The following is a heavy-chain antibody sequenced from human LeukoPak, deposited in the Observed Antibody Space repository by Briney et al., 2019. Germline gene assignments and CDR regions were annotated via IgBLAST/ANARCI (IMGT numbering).Heavy chain of an antibody. CDR3: AKDLLMGGYSYGYSGY. D-gene: IGHD5-18*01. Sequence: PGGSLRLSCAASGFTFSSYAMSWVRQAPGKELEWVSAISGSGGSTYYADSVKGRFTISRDNSKNTLYLQMNSLRAEDTAVYYCAKDLLMGGYSYGYSGYWGQGTLVTVSS. V-gene: IGHV3-23*01. CDR2: ISGSGGST. J-gene: IGHJ4*02. CDR1: GFTFSSYA.